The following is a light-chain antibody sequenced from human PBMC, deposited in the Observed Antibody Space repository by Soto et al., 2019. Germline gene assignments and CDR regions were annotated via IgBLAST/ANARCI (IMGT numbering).Light chain of an antibody. CDR2: DAS. V-gene: IGKV3-20*01. CDR3: QQYGSSLIT. Sequence: IVLTQSPASLSVSPGDRAPLSCRASQSVSSYLAWYQQKPGQAPRLLIYDASTRATGIPARFSGSGSGTDFTLTISRVEPEDFAVYYCQQYGSSLITFGQGTRLEI. J-gene: IGKJ5*01. CDR1: QSVSSY.